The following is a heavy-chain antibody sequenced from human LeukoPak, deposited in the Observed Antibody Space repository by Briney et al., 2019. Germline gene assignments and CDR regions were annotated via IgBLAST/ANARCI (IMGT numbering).Heavy chain of an antibody. Sequence: DXNXXRQATXQGLVWMGWMNTKSCNTGFAQKFQGRDTITRNTAKSKAYMELSSLRSEDTAVYYCARVVGSPDYWGQGTLVTVST. CDR1: D. CDR2: MNTKSCNT. D-gene: IGHD1-26*01. CDR3: ARVVGSPDY. J-gene: IGHJ4*02. V-gene: IGHV1-8*01.